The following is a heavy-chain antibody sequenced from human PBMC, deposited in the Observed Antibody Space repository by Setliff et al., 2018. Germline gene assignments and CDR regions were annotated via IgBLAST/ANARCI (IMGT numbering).Heavy chain of an antibody. CDR2: GSTGKT. J-gene: IGHJ4*02. Sequence: GGSLRLSCAASGFSFSDYAMSWVRQAPRKGLEWVSGGSTGKTDYADSVKGRFTMSRDSSTNTLYLQMNSLRGEDTAVYYCAKDLSSNTAASDLFDLWGQGTQVTVSS. D-gene: IGHD5-18*01. V-gene: IGHV3-23*01. CDR3: AKDLSSNTAASDLFDL. CDR1: GFSFSDYA.